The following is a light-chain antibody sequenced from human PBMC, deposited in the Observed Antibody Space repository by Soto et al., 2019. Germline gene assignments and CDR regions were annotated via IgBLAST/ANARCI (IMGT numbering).Light chain of an antibody. CDR1: QGITSY. Sequence: DIQLTQSPSFLSASVGDRVTIACRASQGITSYLAWYQQKAGKAPNLLIYDASTLRSGVPSRFSGSGSGTEFTLTISSLQPEDFATYYCQQLNSYPRTFGQGTKVEIK. V-gene: IGKV1-9*01. J-gene: IGKJ1*01. CDR3: QQLNSYPRT. CDR2: DAS.